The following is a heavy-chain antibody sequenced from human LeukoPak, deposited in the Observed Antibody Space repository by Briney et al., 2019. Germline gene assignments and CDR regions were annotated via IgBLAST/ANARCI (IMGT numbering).Heavy chain of an antibody. J-gene: IGHJ6*03. Sequence: GGSLRLSCAASGFTFSSYAMSWVRQAPGKGLEWVSTISGSGDITYYADSVKGRFTISRDNSKNTLYLQMNSLRAEDTAVYYCAGLFWSVRHYYMGVWGKGTTVTVSS. CDR3: AGLFWSVRHYYMGV. D-gene: IGHD3-3*01. CDR2: ISGSGDIT. CDR1: GFTFSSYA. V-gene: IGHV3-23*01.